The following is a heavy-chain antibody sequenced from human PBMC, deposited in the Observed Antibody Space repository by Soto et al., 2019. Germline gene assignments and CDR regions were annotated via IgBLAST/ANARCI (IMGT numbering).Heavy chain of an antibody. Sequence: QVQLVQSGAEVKKPGSSVKVSCKASGGTFSSYAISWVRQAPGQGLEWMGGIIPIFGTANYEQKFQGRVTITADKSTSTAYMELSSLRSEDTAVYYCARNLYCSSTSCYLPSYYYGMDVWGQGTTVTVSS. J-gene: IGHJ6*02. CDR3: ARNLYCSSTSCYLPSYYYGMDV. D-gene: IGHD2-2*01. CDR1: GGTFSSYA. V-gene: IGHV1-69*06. CDR2: IIPIFGTA.